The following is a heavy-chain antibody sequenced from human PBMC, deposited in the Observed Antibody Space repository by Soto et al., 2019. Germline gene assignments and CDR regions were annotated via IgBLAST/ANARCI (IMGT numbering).Heavy chain of an antibody. J-gene: IGHJ6*02. D-gene: IGHD3-10*01. CDR1: GFTFSSYA. CDR3: AKERTYYYGSGSYHHYGMDV. Sequence: EVQLLESGGGLVQPGGSLRLSCAASGFTFSSYAMRWVRQAPGKGLEWVSSIRGSGDSTQYADSVKGRFTISRDNSKNTLYLQMNSLRAEDTAVYYCAKERTYYYGSGSYHHYGMDVWGQGTTVTVSS. V-gene: IGHV3-23*01. CDR2: IRGSGDST.